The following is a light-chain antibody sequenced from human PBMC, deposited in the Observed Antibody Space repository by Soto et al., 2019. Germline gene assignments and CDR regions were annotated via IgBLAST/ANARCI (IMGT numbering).Light chain of an antibody. CDR2: GSY. V-gene: IGKV1-39*01. CDR3: QQSYFIPWT. Sequence: DIQMTQSPSSLSASVGDRVSITCRASQSIKTYLNWYQQKHGKDPKLLIYGSYNLQSGVPPRFSGTGSGTDFTLIISSLQTEDFATYFCQQSYFIPWTFGQGTKVDLK. J-gene: IGKJ1*01. CDR1: QSIKTY.